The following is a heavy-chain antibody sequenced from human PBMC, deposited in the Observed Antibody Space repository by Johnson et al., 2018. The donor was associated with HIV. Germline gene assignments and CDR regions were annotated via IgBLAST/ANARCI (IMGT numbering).Heavy chain of an antibody. V-gene: IGHV3-9*01. D-gene: IGHD2/OR15-2a*01. Sequence: QLVESGGGVVQPGRSLRLSCAASGFTFDDYAMDWVRQAPGKGLEWVSGISWNSGSIGYADSVKGRFTISRDNAKNSLYLQMNSLRAEDTALYYCAKAFLEDPSDAFDIWGQGTMVTVSS. CDR1: GFTFDDYA. J-gene: IGHJ3*02. CDR3: AKAFLEDPSDAFDI. CDR2: ISWNSGSI.